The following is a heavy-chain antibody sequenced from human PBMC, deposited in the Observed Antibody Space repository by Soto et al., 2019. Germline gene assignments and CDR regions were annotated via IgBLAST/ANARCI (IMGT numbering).Heavy chain of an antibody. D-gene: IGHD2-8*01. CDR2: IIPIFGTA. Sequence: QVQLVQSGAEVKKPGSSVKVSCTASGGTFSSYAISWVRQAPGQGLEWMGGIIPIFGTANYAQKFQGRVTITADESTSTAYMELSSLRSEDTAVYYCARDLLGYCTNGVCPNWFDPWGQGTLVTVSS. CDR1: GGTFSSYA. J-gene: IGHJ5*02. V-gene: IGHV1-69*01. CDR3: ARDLLGYCTNGVCPNWFDP.